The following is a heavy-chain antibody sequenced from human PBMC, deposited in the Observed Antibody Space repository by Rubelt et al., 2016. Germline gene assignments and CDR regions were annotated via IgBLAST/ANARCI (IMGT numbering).Heavy chain of an antibody. CDR3: ARGPQWELPTYDY. D-gene: IGHD1-26*01. Sequence: QVQLQESGPGLVKPSETLSLTCTVSGGSINSYYWSWIRQPPGKGLEWIAYIYYSGSTKYNPSLMSRLTISVDTSKNQFSLKPGRGTSADTAAYFCARGPQWELPTYDYWGQGILVTVSS. J-gene: IGHJ4*02. CDR1: GGSINSYY. V-gene: IGHV4-59*12. CDR2: IYYSGST.